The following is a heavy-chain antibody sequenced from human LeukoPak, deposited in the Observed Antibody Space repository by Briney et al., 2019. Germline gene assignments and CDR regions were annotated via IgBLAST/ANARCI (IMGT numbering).Heavy chain of an antibody. V-gene: IGHV3-30*02. CDR1: GFTFSSYG. D-gene: IGHD3-22*01. Sequence: PGGSLRLSCAASGFTFSSYGMHWVRQAPGKGLEWVAFIRYDGSNKYYADSVKGRFTISRDNSKNTLYLQMNSLRAEDTAVYYCAKVDSSGYYAHFDYWGQGTLVTVSS. J-gene: IGHJ4*02. CDR3: AKVDSSGYYAHFDY. CDR2: IRYDGSNK.